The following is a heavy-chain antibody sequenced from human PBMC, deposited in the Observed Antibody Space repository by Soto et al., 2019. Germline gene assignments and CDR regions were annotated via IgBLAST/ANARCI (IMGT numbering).Heavy chain of an antibody. CDR2: IYYSGST. Sequence: PSETLSLTCTVSGGSISSSSYYWGWIRQPPGKGLEWIGSIYYSGSTYYNPSLKSRVTISVDTSKNQFSLKLSSVTAADTAVYYCARHSVNYDFWSGYSQAGKKFDYWGQGTLVTVSS. CDR3: ARHSVNYDFWSGYSQAGKKFDY. V-gene: IGHV4-39*01. D-gene: IGHD3-3*01. CDR1: GGSISSSSYY. J-gene: IGHJ4*02.